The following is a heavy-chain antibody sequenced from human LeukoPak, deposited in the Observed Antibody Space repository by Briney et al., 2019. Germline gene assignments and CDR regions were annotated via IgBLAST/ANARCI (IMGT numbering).Heavy chain of an antibody. V-gene: IGHV3-21*01. D-gene: IGHD6-13*01. J-gene: IGHJ6*03. CDR2: ISSSSSLI. CDR1: GFMFSTYP. CDR3: AKVDRGDYSSSPVPYYNYYMNV. Sequence: GGSLRLSCAASGFMFSTYPMNWVRQAPGGGLEWVSCISSSSSLIFYSDSVRGRFTISRDNAKNLLYLHMNSLRVEDTAVYYCAKVDRGDYSSSPVPYYNYYMNVWGKGTTVTVSS.